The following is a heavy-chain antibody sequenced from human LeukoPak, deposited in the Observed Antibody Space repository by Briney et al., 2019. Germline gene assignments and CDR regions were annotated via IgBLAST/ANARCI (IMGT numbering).Heavy chain of an antibody. CDR1: GFTFSSYA. CDR2: ISYDGSNK. V-gene: IGHV3-30-3*01. D-gene: IGHD3-3*01. CDR3: ARCSAPWYDFWSGYLTYGMDV. Sequence: PGGSLRLSCAASGFTFSSYAMHWVRQAPGKGLEWVAVISYDGSNKYYADSVKGRFTISRDNSKNTLYLQMNSLRAEDTAVYYCARCSAPWYDFWSGYLTYGMDVWGQGTTVTVSS. J-gene: IGHJ6*02.